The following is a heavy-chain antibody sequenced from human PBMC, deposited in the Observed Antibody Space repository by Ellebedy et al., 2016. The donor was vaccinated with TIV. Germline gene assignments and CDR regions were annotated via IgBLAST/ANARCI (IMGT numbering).Heavy chain of an antibody. CDR2: INPSGGTT. J-gene: IGHJ4*02. Sequence: AASVKVSCKASGYTFTSNYIHWVRQAPGQGLEWMGIINPSGGTTTYAQNLQGRVTMTTDTSTSTAYMELRSLRSDDTAVYYCARAPKTSGGSYSDYWGQGTLVTVSS. D-gene: IGHD2-15*01. CDR3: ARAPKTSGGSYSDY. V-gene: IGHV1-46*04. CDR1: GYTFTSNY.